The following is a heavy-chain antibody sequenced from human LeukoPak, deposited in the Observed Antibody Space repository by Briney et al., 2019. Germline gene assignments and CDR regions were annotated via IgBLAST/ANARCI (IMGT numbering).Heavy chain of an antibody. Sequence: SETLSLTCAVYGVSFSDYYWIWMRQPPGKALEWIGEIQHSGSTNYNPSLKSRVTISVDTSKNQLALKLSSVTAADTAVYYCTRGYTRVLIDYWGQGTLVTVSS. CDR3: TRGYTRVLIDY. J-gene: IGHJ4*02. V-gene: IGHV4-34*01. CDR1: GVSFSDYY. CDR2: IQHSGST. D-gene: IGHD2-2*02.